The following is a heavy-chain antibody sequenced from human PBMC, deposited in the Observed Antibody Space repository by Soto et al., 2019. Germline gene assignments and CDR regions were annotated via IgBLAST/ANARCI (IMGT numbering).Heavy chain of an antibody. CDR3: ATLPPRIVVVMTDLPT. CDR1: GASISSTYW. Sequence: QLRESGPGLVKPSGTLSLTCFVSGASISSTYWWSWVRQTPGKRLEWIGQIYHTGTTSYNPSLKNRVTISWDKSNNQFSLRLTSMTAADTAVYYCATLPPRIVVVMTDLPTWGQGTLVTVSS. J-gene: IGHJ5*02. CDR2: IYHTGTT. V-gene: IGHV4-4*02. D-gene: IGHD2-15*01.